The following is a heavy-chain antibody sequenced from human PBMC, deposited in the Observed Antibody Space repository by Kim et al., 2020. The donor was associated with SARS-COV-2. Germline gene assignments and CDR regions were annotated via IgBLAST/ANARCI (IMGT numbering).Heavy chain of an antibody. J-gene: IGHJ3*02. D-gene: IGHD4-17*01. V-gene: IGHV3-23*01. CDR3: AKDPRDYGDYVGAFDI. Sequence: SVKGRFTISRDNSKNTLYLQMNSLRAEDTAVYYCAKDPRDYGDYVGAFDIWGQGTMVTVSS.